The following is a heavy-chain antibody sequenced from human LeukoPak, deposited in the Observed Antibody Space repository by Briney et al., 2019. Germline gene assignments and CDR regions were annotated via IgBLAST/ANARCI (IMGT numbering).Heavy chain of an antibody. D-gene: IGHD2-2*01. CDR2: ISYDGSNK. CDR3: ARDALSSWPSDPFDY. CDR1: GFTFGSYG. J-gene: IGHJ4*02. Sequence: HPGGSLRLSCAASGFTFGSYGMHWVRQAPGKGLEWVAVISYDGSNKYYADSVKGRFTISRDNSKNTLYLQMNSLRAEDTAVYYCARDALSSWPSDPFDYWGQGTLVTVSS. V-gene: IGHV3-30*03.